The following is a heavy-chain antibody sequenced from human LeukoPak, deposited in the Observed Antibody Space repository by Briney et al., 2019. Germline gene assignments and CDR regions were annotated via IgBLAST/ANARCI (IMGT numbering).Heavy chain of an antibody. D-gene: IGHD5-12*01. J-gene: IGHJ4*02. CDR2: INPDGGIT. V-gene: IGHV3-74*01. Sequence: GGSLRLSCVDSEFTLSSYWVHWVRQPPGKGLVWVARINPDGGITNYADSVRGRFTISRDNAKNTLYLQMNSLRAEDTAVYYCAKDFTGYSDIWGQGTLVTVSS. CDR3: AKDFTGYSDI. CDR1: EFTLSSYW.